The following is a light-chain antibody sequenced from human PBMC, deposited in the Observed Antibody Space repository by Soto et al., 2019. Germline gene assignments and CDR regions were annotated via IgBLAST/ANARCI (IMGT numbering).Light chain of an antibody. V-gene: IGLV2-14*01. J-gene: IGLJ1*01. CDR2: EVS. Sequence: QSVLTQPASVSGSPGQSITISCTGTSGDVGGYNYVSWYQQHPGKAPKLMIYEVSNRPSGVSNRFSGSKSGNTASLTISGLQAEDEADYYCSSYTSSSTSYVFGIWTNVTVL. CDR1: SGDVGGYNY. CDR3: SSYTSSSTSYV.